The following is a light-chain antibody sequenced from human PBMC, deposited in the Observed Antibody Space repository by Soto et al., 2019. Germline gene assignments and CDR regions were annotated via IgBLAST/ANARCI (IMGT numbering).Light chain of an antibody. Sequence: EIVLAQSPGTLSLSPGERATLSCRASQSVTNCFLAWYQQKPGQAPRLLIYGASRRAPGIPDRFTGSGSGTDFTLTISRLEPEDFAVYYCQQYGSSPGAFGQGTKGEI. CDR3: QQYGSSPGA. J-gene: IGKJ1*01. CDR1: QSVTNCF. CDR2: GAS. V-gene: IGKV3-20*01.